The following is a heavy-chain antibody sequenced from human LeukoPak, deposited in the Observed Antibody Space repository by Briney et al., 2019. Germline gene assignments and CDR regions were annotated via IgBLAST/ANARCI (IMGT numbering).Heavy chain of an antibody. CDR1: GFTFSSYW. V-gene: IGHV3-21*01. CDR3: AREWGSYSRGGDY. CDR2: ISSSSSYI. Sequence: GGSLRLSCAASGFTFSSYWMHWVRQAPGKGLEWVSSISSSSSYIYYADSVKGRFTISRDNAKNSLYLQMNSLRAEDTAVYYWAREWGSYSRGGDYWGQGTLVTVSS. D-gene: IGHD1-26*01. J-gene: IGHJ4*02.